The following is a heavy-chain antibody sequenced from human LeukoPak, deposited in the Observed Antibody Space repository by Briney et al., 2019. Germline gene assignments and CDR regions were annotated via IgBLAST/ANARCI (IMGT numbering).Heavy chain of an antibody. CDR2: INPNSGGT. Sequence: AASVKVSCKASGYTFTGYYMHWVRQAPGQGLEWMGWINPNSGGTNYAQKFQGRVTMTRDTSISTAYMELSRLRSDDTAVYYCATLTWIQLWLLDYWGQGTLVTVSS. CDR1: GYTFTGYY. D-gene: IGHD5-18*01. V-gene: IGHV1-2*02. J-gene: IGHJ4*02. CDR3: ATLTWIQLWLLDY.